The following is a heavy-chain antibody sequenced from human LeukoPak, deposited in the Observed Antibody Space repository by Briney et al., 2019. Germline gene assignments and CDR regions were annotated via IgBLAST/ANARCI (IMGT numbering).Heavy chain of an antibody. D-gene: IGHD3-22*01. CDR1: GXTFSSYA. V-gene: IGHV3-64D*09. Sequence: PGGSLRLSCSASGXTFSSYAMHWVRQAPGKGLEYVSGISSNGGRTDYADSVKGRFTISRDNSKNTLYLQMSSLRAEDTAVYYCVKGITMIAKLPLDYWGQGTLVTVSS. J-gene: IGHJ4*02. CDR2: ISSNGGRT. CDR3: VKGITMIAKLPLDY.